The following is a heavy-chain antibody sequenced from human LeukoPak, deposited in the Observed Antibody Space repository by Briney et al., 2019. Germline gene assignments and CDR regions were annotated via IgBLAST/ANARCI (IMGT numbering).Heavy chain of an antibody. D-gene: IGHD6-13*01. J-gene: IGHJ4*02. Sequence: PGGSLRLSCAASGFIVRSNYMSWVRQAPGKGLEWVSVLYSGGTTYYADSVKGRFTISRDNSKNTLYLQMNSLRAEDTAVYYCARVNSSRWYPFDYWGQGTLVTVSS. CDR1: GFIVRSNY. CDR2: LYSGGTT. CDR3: ARVNSSRWYPFDY. V-gene: IGHV3-66*01.